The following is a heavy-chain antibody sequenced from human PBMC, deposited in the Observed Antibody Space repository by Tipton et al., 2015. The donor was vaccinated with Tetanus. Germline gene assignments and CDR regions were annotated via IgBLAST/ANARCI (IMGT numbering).Heavy chain of an antibody. Sequence: TLSLTCTVSGDSISSILYYWAWIRQSPGRGLEWIGSVYYGRNTFYNPSLKSRLTISADTSKNQFSLKVTSVTAADTAVYYCAKLRPSTGTAPSLIYNCFDPWGQGTLVTVSS. CDR3: AKLRPSTGTAPSLIYNCFDP. J-gene: IGHJ5*02. D-gene: IGHD1-1*01. CDR1: GDSISSILYY. V-gene: IGHV4-39*01. CDR2: VYYGRNT.